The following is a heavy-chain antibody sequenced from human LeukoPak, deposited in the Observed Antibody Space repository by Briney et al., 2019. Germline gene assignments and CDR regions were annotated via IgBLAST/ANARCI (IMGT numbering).Heavy chain of an antibody. D-gene: IGHD3-22*01. J-gene: IGHJ4*02. CDR1: GGSISSYY. Sequence: SETLSLTCTVSGGSISSYYWSWIRQPAGKGLEWIGRIYTSGSTNYNPSLKSRVTMSVDTSKNQFSLKLSSVTAADTAVYYCARDHSSGYIEPPYFDYWGQGTLVTVSS. CDR2: IYTSGST. V-gene: IGHV4-4*07. CDR3: ARDHSSGYIEPPYFDY.